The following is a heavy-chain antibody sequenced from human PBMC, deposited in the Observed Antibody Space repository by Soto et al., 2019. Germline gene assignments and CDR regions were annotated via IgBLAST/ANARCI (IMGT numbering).Heavy chain of an antibody. Sequence: PSETLSLTCTVSGGSISGYYWSWIRQPPGKGLEWIGYIYYSGSTNYNPSLKSRVTISVDTSKNQFSLKLSSVTAADTAVYYCARFPTNWFDPWGQGTLVTVSS. CDR1: GGSISGYY. J-gene: IGHJ5*02. CDR2: IYYSGST. V-gene: IGHV4-59*01. CDR3: ARFPTNWFDP.